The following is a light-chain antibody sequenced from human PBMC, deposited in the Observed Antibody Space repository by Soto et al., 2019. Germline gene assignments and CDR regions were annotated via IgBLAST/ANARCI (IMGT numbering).Light chain of an antibody. Sequence: DVQMTQSPSSLSASVGDRVTITCQASQDISNSVNWYQQKPGKAPKLPIFDASTVETGGPSRFSGGGSGTYFTFTISSLQPEDIAPFYCQHYADLPLTFGGWTKVEIK. V-gene: IGKV1-33*01. CDR1: QDISNS. CDR3: QHYADLPLT. J-gene: IGKJ4*01. CDR2: DAS.